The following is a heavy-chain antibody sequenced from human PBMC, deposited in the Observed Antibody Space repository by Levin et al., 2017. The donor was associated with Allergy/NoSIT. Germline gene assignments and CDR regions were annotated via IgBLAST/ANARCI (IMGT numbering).Heavy chain of an antibody. Sequence: GESLKISCAASGFTFSSYAMHWVRQAPGKGLEWVAVISYDGSNKYYADSVKGRFTISRDNSKNTLYLQMNSLRAEDTAVYYCARADENNFDYWGQGTLVTVSS. CDR1: GFTFSSYA. V-gene: IGHV3-30-3*01. CDR2: ISYDGSNK. J-gene: IGHJ4*02. CDR3: ARADENNFDY.